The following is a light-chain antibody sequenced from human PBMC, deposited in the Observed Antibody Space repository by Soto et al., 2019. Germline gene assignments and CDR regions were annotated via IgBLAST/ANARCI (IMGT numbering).Light chain of an antibody. CDR3: GSYTSSSPYV. Sequence: QSALTQPASVSGSPGQSITISCTGTSSDVGGYNYVSWYQHHPGKAPKLMIYEVSNRPSGVSNRFSGSKSGNTASLTISGLQAEDEADYYCGSYTSSSPYVFGTGTKLTVL. CDR1: SSDVGGYNY. V-gene: IGLV2-14*01. J-gene: IGLJ1*01. CDR2: EVS.